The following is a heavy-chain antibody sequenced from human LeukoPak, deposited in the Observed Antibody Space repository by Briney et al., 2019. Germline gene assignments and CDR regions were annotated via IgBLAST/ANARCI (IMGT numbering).Heavy chain of an antibody. Sequence: PGGSLRLSCAASGFPFDDYGMSWVRQAPGKGLEWVSGINWNGGSTGYADSVKGRFTISRDNAKNSLYLQMSSLRAEDTALYYCARAAPGRELYDYDSSGPTPHYYYYYMDVWGKGTTVTVSS. CDR1: GFPFDDYG. CDR2: INWNGGST. D-gene: IGHD3-22*01. V-gene: IGHV3-20*04. J-gene: IGHJ6*03. CDR3: ARAAPGRELYDYDSSGPTPHYYYYYMDV.